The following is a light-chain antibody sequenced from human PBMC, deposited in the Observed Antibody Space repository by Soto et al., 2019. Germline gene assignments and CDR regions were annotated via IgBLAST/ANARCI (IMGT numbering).Light chain of an antibody. CDR1: SSDVGAYNY. Sequence: QSALTQPPSASGSPGQSVTISCTGTSSDVGAYNYVSWYQQHPGKAPKVLIYEVVKRPSGVPDRFSGSKSGNTASLTVSGLQAEDEADYYCLSYAGSNALVFGGGTKLTVL. J-gene: IGLJ3*02. CDR3: LSYAGSNALV. V-gene: IGLV2-8*01. CDR2: EVV.